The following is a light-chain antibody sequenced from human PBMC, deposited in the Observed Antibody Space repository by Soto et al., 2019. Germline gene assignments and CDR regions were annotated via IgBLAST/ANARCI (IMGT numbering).Light chain of an antibody. J-gene: IGKJ2*01. Sequence: DIQLTQSPSSVSASVGDTVTITCRASQDSSTWLAWYQQKPGNAPKLLVYAASTLQSGVPARFSGSGSGTEFTLTINSLQRDEFATYYCQQANSSPYTFGQGTILEIK. CDR1: QDSSTW. CDR3: QQANSSPYT. CDR2: AAS. V-gene: IGKV1D-12*01.